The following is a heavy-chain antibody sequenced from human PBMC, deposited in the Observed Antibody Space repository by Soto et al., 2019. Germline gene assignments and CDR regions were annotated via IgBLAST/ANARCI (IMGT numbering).Heavy chain of an antibody. CDR3: ARSGLRKYFDL. J-gene: IGHJ4*02. Sequence: QVQLVESGGGVVQPGRSLRLSCAASGFTCNTYAMHWVRQAPGKGLEWVTGISYNGGNEYYADSVKGRFPISRENSKNSVYVQMNSLRAEDPAVYYCARSGLRKYFDLWGRGALVTVSS. CDR2: ISYNGGNE. D-gene: IGHD4-17*01. CDR1: GFTCNTYA. V-gene: IGHV3-30-3*01.